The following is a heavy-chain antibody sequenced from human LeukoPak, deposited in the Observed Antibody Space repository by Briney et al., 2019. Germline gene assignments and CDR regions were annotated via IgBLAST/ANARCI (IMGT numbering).Heavy chain of an antibody. V-gene: IGHV3-23*01. J-gene: IGHJ4*02. CDR2: LRGDGET. CDR3: AKASWVSSADAVL. Sequence: GGSLRLSCAASGFIFSNYAMSWVRQAPARGLEGVSSLRGDGETFYADSVKGRFTLSRDDSRNTVYLQLNNLRVEDTAVYYCAKASWVSSADAVLWGQGTLVTVSS. D-gene: IGHD3-16*01. CDR1: GFIFSNYA.